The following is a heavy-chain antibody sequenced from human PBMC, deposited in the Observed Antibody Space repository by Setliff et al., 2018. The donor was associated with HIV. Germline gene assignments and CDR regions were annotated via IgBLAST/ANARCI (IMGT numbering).Heavy chain of an antibody. J-gene: IGHJ5*02. Sequence: SETLSLTCNVSGDSISTSTYYWGWVRQSSGKGLEWIGSIAYSGSTTYSPSLRSRVTISVDTSKNQFSLRLRSVTAADTAVYYCARDRSYYDSGGYYYAGWFDPWGQGTLVTVSS. CDR3: ARDRSYYDSGGYYYAGWFDP. CDR2: IAYSGST. V-gene: IGHV4-39*07. D-gene: IGHD3-22*01. CDR1: GDSISTSTYY.